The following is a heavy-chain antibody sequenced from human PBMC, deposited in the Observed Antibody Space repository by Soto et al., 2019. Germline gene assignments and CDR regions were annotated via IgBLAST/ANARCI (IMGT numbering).Heavy chain of an antibody. Sequence: QVQLVQSGAEVKKPGSSVKVSCKASGGTFSSYTISWVRQAPGQGLEWMGRIIPILGIANYAQKFQGRVTITADTSTRQAYMELSSLRSEDTAVYYCASNDYVDYADAFDIWGEGTMVTVSS. CDR3: ASNDYVDYADAFDI. J-gene: IGHJ3*02. CDR1: GGTFSSYT. CDR2: IIPILGIA. V-gene: IGHV1-69*02. D-gene: IGHD4-17*01.